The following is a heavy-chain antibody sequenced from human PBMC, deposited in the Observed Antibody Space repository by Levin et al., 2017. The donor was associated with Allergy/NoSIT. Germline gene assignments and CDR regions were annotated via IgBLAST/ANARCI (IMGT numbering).Heavy chain of an antibody. V-gene: IGHV3-30*04. CDR3: ARSIAVAWDAFDI. CDR1: GFTFSSYA. J-gene: IGHJ3*02. CDR2: ISYDGSNK. D-gene: IGHD6-19*01. Sequence: GGSLRLSCAASGFTFSSYAMHWVRQAPGKGLEWVAVISYDGSNKYYADSVKGRFTISRDNSKNTLYLQMISLRAEDTAVYYCARSIAVAWDAFDIWGQGTMVTVSS.